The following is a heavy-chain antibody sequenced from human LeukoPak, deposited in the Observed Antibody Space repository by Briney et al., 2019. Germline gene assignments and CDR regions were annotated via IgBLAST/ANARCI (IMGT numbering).Heavy chain of an antibody. D-gene: IGHD2-21*01. CDR1: GFTFSSYA. J-gene: IGHJ4*02. CDR3: ARGPSIVAVIAYFDY. Sequence: PGGSLRLSCAASGFTFSSYAMHWVRQAPGKGLEWVAVKSYDGSNKYYADSVKGRFTISRDNSKNTLYLQMNSLRAEDTAVYYCARGPSIVAVIAYFDYWGQGTLVTVSS. V-gene: IGHV3-30-3*01. CDR2: KSYDGSNK.